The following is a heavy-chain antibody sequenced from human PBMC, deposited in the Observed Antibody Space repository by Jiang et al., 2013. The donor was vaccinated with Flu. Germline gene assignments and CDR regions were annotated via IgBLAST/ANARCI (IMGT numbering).Heavy chain of an antibody. CDR3: ASLTHGGGPYSNGGYYFDY. J-gene: IGHJ4*02. Sequence: VQLVESGAEVKKPGESLKISCKGSGYSFTSYWIGWVRQMPGKGLEWMGIIYPGDSDTRYSPSFQGQVTISADKSISTAYLQWSSLKASDTAMYYCASLTHGGGPYSNGGYYFDYWGQGTLVTVSS. V-gene: IGHV5-51*01. CDR2: IYPGDSDT. CDR1: GYSFTSYW. D-gene: IGHD6-19*01.